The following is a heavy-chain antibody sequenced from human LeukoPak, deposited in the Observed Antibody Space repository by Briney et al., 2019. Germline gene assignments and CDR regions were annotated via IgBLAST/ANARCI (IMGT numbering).Heavy chain of an antibody. CDR1: GYTFTSYD. CDR3: ARARQYSSSPPLDY. V-gene: IGHV1-8*03. CDR2: MNSNSGNT. J-gene: IGHJ4*02. D-gene: IGHD6-6*01. Sequence: ASVKVSCKASGYTFTSYDINWVRQATGQGLEWMGWMNSNSGNTGYAQKFQGRVTITRNTSISTAYMELSSLRSEDTAVYYCARARQYSSSPPLDYWGQGTLVTVSS.